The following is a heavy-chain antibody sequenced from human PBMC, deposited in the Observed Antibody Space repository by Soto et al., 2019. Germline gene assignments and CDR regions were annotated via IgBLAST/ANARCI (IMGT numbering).Heavy chain of an antibody. Sequence: TGGSLRLSCAASGFTFSSYGMHWVRQAPGKGLEWVAVISYDGSNKYYADSVKGRFTISRDNSKNTLYLQMNSLRAEDTAVYYCAKCITMIVVVTGPFDYWGQGTLVTVSS. J-gene: IGHJ4*02. CDR2: ISYDGSNK. D-gene: IGHD3-22*01. V-gene: IGHV3-30*18. CDR3: AKCITMIVVVTGPFDY. CDR1: GFTFSSYG.